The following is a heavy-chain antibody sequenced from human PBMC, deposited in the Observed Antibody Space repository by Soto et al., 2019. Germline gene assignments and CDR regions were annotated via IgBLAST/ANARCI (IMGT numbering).Heavy chain of an antibody. CDR2: TYYRSKWYN. CDR3: AQICINPSPY. D-gene: IGHD1-20*01. CDR1: GDSVSSNNAA. J-gene: IGHJ4*02. Sequence: QVQLQQSGPGLVKPSQTLSLTCAISGDSVSSNNAAWSWIRQSPSGGLEWLGRTYYRSKWYNDYVVSVKSRITINVDTSKNQFSSQLNSVTPDDTALYYCAQICINPSPYWGQGTLVTVSS. V-gene: IGHV6-1*01.